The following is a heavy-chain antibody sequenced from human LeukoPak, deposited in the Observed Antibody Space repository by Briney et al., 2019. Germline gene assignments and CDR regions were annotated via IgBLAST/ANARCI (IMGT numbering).Heavy chain of an antibody. Sequence: GGSLRLSCAASAFTFSTYAMSWVRQAPGKGLEWVSAISDSGLSTYYADSVKGRVTISRDNSKNTLYLQMNSLRAEDTAVYYCARPITFGGVIVRYLDCWGQGTLVTVSS. J-gene: IGHJ4*02. CDR1: AFTFSTYA. D-gene: IGHD3-16*02. CDR3: ARPITFGGVIVRYLDC. V-gene: IGHV3-23*01. CDR2: ISDSGLST.